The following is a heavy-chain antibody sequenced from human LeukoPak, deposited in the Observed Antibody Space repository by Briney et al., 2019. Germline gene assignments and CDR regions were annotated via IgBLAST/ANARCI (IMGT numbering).Heavy chain of an antibody. Sequence: GESLKISCKGSGFIFTGYWTVWVRQMPGKGLEWMGIIYPADSETTYSPSFQGQITISADRSSTTAHLQWSSLKASDTAIYHCARATCVNGICYTLYWGQGSLVTVSS. CDR1: GFIFTGYW. V-gene: IGHV5-51*01. CDR2: IYPADSET. D-gene: IGHD2-8*01. J-gene: IGHJ4*02. CDR3: ARATCVNGICYTLY.